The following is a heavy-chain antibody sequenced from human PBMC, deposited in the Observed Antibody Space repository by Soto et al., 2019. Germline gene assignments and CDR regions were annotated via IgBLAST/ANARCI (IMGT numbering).Heavy chain of an antibody. CDR3: ARPRSSGWYRGAFDI. CDR1: GFTFSDYY. J-gene: IGHJ3*02. V-gene: IGHV3-11*01. Sequence: GGSLRLSCAASGFTFSDYYMSWIRQAPGKGLEWVSYISSSGSTIYYADSVKGRFTISRDNAKNSLYLQMNSLRAEDTAVYYCARPRSSGWYRGAFDIWGQGTMVTVSS. D-gene: IGHD6-19*01. CDR2: ISSSGSTI.